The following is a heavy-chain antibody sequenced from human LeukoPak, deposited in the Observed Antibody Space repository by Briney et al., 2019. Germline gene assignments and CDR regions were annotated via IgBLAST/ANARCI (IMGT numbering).Heavy chain of an antibody. Sequence: PGGSLRRSCAASGFTFRSYSMHWVRQAPGKGLEWVSVIYSGGSTYYADSVKGRFTISRDNSKNTLYLQMSSLRAEDTAVYYCARGALGSLDYWGQGTLVTVSS. CDR2: IYSGGST. J-gene: IGHJ4*02. D-gene: IGHD3-10*01. CDR1: GFTFRSYS. V-gene: IGHV3-53*01. CDR3: ARGALGSLDY.